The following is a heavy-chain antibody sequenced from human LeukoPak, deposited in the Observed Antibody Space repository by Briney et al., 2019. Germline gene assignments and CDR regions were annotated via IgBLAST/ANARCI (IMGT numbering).Heavy chain of an antibody. CDR3: ARQSVGGYSYGPDMDV. D-gene: IGHD5-18*01. V-gene: IGHV5-51*01. Sequence: GESLKISCKGSGYSFTSYWIGWVRQMPGKGLEWMGIIYPGDSDTRYSPSFQGQVTISADKSISTAYLQWSSLKASDTAMYYCARQSVGGYSYGPDMDVWGKGTTVTVSS. J-gene: IGHJ6*03. CDR1: GYSFTSYW. CDR2: IYPGDSDT.